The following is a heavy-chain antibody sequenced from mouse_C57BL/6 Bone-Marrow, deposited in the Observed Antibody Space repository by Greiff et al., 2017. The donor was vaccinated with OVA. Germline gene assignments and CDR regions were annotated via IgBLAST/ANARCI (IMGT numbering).Heavy chain of an antibody. CDR3: ARTPRGAWFAY. J-gene: IGHJ3*01. CDR2: ISSGSSTI. V-gene: IGHV5-17*01. CDR1: GFTFSDYG. Sequence: EVMLVESGGGLVKPGGSLKLSCAASGFTFSDYGMHWVRQAPEKGLEWVAYISSGSSTIYYAATVKGRFTISRDNAKNTLFLQMTRLRSEDTAMYYCARTPRGAWFAYWGQGTLVTVSA.